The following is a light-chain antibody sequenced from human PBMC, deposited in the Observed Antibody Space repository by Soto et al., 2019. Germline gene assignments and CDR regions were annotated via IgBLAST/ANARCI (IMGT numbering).Light chain of an antibody. CDR2: RVS. CDR3: MQGTHWPPYT. J-gene: IGKJ2*01. V-gene: IGKV2-30*02. CDR1: QSLVHSDGDTY. Sequence: DVVMTQSPLSLPVNLGEPAAISCRSTQSLVHSDGDTYLSWFHQRPGQSPRRLIFRVSKRDFGVPHRFIVSGSGTDFTLEITSVEAEDVGVYYCMQGTHWPPYTFGEGTRLELK.